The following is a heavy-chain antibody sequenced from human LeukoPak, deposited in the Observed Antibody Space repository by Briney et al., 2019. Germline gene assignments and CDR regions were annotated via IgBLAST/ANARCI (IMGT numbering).Heavy chain of an antibody. CDR2: MNPSSGNT. V-gene: IGHV1-8*01. J-gene: IGHJ5*02. Sequence: ASVKVSCKASGYTFTTYDINWVRQATGQGLEWMGWMNPSSGNTGYAQKVQGRVTMTRDTSISTAYMELSSLRSEGTAVYYCARGRTSWYGTNNWFDPWGQGTLVTVSS. CDR3: ARGRTSWYGTNNWFDP. CDR1: GYTFTTYD. D-gene: IGHD6-13*01.